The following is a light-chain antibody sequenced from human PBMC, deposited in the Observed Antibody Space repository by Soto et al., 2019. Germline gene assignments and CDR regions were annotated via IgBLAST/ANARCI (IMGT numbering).Light chain of an antibody. J-gene: IGKJ1*01. Sequence: EIVLTQSPGTLSLSPGERATLSCRASQSVTSNYLAWYQQKPGQAPRLLIYVASSRATGIPDRFSGSESGTDFTLTISRLEPEDFAMYYCQQYGSSPRTFGQGTKVEIK. V-gene: IGKV3-20*01. CDR1: QSVTSNY. CDR2: VAS. CDR3: QQYGSSPRT.